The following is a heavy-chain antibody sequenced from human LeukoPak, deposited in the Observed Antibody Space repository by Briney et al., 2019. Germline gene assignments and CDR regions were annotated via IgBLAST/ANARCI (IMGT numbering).Heavy chain of an antibody. CDR3: ARVYYDFWSLFRYYYGMDV. CDR1: GFTFSNYG. CDR2: IWYDGSNK. Sequence: AGGSLRLSCAASGFTFSNYGIHWVRQAPGKGLEWVAVIWYDGSNKYYADSVKGRFTISRDNSKNTLYLQMISLRAEDTAVYYCARVYYDFWSLFRYYYGMDVWGQGTTVTVSS. V-gene: IGHV3-33*01. D-gene: IGHD3-3*01. J-gene: IGHJ6*02.